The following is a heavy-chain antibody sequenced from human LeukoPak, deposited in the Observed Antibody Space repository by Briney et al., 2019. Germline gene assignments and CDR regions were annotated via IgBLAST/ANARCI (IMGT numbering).Heavy chain of an antibody. V-gene: IGHV4-34*01. J-gene: IGHJ5*01. CDR1: GGSFSGYY. D-gene: IGHD6-19*01. Sequence: SETLSLTCAVYGGSFSGYYWSWIRQPPGKGLEWIGEINHSGSTNYNPSLKSRVTISVDTSKNQFSLKLSPVTAADTAVYYCARAPYSSGWYNSWGQGTLVTVSS. CDR3: ARAPYSSGWYNS. CDR2: INHSGST.